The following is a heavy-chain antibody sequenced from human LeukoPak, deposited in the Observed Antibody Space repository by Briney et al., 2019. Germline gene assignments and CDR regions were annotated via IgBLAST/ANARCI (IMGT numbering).Heavy chain of an antibody. V-gene: IGHV1-69*05. Sequence: GASVKVSCKASGGTFSSYAISWVRQAPGQGLEWMGGIIPIFGTANYAQKFQGRVTITTDESTSTAYMELSSLRSEDTAVYYCARGRSRSIFGDLDAFEIWGQGTVVTVSS. CDR1: GGTFSSYA. J-gene: IGHJ3*02. D-gene: IGHD3-3*01. CDR2: IIPIFGTA. CDR3: ARGRSRSIFGDLDAFEI.